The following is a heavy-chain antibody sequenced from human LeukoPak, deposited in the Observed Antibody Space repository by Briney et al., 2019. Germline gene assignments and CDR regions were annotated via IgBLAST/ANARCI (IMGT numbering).Heavy chain of an antibody. Sequence: KSSETLSLTCTVSGGSISSSSYYWSWIRQPPGKGLEWIGYVSHSGNTNYNPSLKSRVTISKDTSKNQFSLNLSSVTAADTAVYYCVREHDWGDFDFWGQGTLVTVSS. CDR3: VREHDWGDFDF. CDR1: GGSISSSSYY. CDR2: VSHSGNT. J-gene: IGHJ4*02. V-gene: IGHV4-61*01. D-gene: IGHD3-9*01.